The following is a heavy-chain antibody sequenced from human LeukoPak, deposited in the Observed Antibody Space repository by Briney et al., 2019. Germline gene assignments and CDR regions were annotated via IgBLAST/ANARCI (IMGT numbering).Heavy chain of an antibody. D-gene: IGHD5-18*01. CDR3: ASIKRGNIYGYFDF. CDR2: IYDSVRT. CDR1: GGSISSHY. J-gene: IGHJ4*02. Sequence: SETLSLTCTVPGGSISSHYWSWIRQPPGKGLEWIGYIYDSVRTKDNPSLKSRVTLSAATSKNQLSLRLSSVTAADTAVYYCASIKRGNIYGYFDFWGQGILVTVSS. V-gene: IGHV4-59*11.